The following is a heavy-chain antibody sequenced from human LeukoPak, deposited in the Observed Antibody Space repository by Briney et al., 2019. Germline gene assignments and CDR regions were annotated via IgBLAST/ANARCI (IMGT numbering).Heavy chain of an antibody. J-gene: IGHJ4*02. CDR2: IKQDGSQR. CDR3: ARRGGSSSRRSPIGY. V-gene: IGHV3-7*01. D-gene: IGHD6-6*01. Sequence: PGGSLRLSCTASGFTFSDYWMTWVRQTPGKGLEWVANIKQDGSQRYYVDSVRGRFTISRDSAKNSLFLQMNGLRAEDTAVYYCARRGGSSSRRSPIGYWGQGTLVTVSS. CDR1: GFTFSDYW.